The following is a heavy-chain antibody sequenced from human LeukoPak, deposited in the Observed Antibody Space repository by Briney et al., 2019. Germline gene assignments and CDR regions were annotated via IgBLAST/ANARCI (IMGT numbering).Heavy chain of an antibody. CDR2: IHRSGST. J-gene: IGHJ4*02. CDR3: ATGGSSWNEY. D-gene: IGHD6-13*01. V-gene: IGHV4-4*02. Sequence: PSETLSLTCAVSGGSISSSAWWCWVRQPPGKGLEWIGEIHRSGSTYYNPSLESRLTMSLDKSKNQFSLNLYSVTAADTAVYFCATGGSSWNEYWGQGTLVTVSS. CDR1: GGSISSSAW.